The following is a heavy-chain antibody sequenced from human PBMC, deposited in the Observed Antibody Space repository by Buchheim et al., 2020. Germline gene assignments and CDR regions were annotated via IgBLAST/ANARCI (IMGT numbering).Heavy chain of an antibody. CDR3: ARLDSSGPWGWFDP. Sequence: QVTLKESGPALVKPTQTLTLTCTFSGFSLSTSGMRVSWIRQPPGKALEWLARIDWDDDKFYSTSLKTRLTISKDTPKNQVVLTMTNMDPVDTATYYCARLDSSGPWGWFDPWGQGTL. J-gene: IGHJ5*02. CDR2: IDWDDDK. V-gene: IGHV2-70*04. CDR1: GFSLSTSGMR. D-gene: IGHD3-22*01.